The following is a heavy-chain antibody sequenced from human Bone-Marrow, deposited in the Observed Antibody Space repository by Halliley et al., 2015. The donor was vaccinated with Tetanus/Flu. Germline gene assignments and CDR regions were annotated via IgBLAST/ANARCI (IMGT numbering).Heavy chain of an antibody. CDR2: LYHSGTI. V-gene: IGHV4-38-2*01. Sequence: TLSLTCAVSGYPFSSGYYWGWIRQPPGKGLEWIGSLYHSGTIYYNPSLRSRVTISVDTSKNQFSLKLSSVTAADTAVYYCARGPAEDEMATIHFDYWGQGTLVTVSS. J-gene: IGHJ4*02. CDR1: GYPFSSGYY. D-gene: IGHD5-12*01. CDR3: ARGPAEDEMATIHFDY.